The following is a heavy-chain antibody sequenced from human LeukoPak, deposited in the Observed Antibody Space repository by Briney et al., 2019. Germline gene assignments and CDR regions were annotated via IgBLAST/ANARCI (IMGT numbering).Heavy chain of an antibody. Sequence: PSETLSLTCAVYGGSFSGYYWSWIRQPPGKGLEWIGEINHSGSTNYNPSLKSRVTISVDTSKNQFSLQLNSVTPEDTAVYYCARESYGDYPLRDWGQGTLVTVSS. CDR3: ARESYGDYPLRD. D-gene: IGHD4-17*01. V-gene: IGHV4-34*01. J-gene: IGHJ4*02. CDR1: GGSFSGYY. CDR2: INHSGST.